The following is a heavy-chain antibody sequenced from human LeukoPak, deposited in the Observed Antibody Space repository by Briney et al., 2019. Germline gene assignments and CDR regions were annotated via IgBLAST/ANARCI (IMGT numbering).Heavy chain of an antibody. V-gene: IGHV4-39*01. J-gene: IGHJ4*02. D-gene: IGHD6-19*01. Sequence: SETLSLTCTVSGGSISSSSYYWGWIRQPPGKGLEWIGSIYYSGSTYYNPSLKSRVTISVDTSKNQFSLKLSSVTAADTAVYYCARLRNRLSSGWYYFGYWGQGTLVTVSS. CDR3: ARLRNRLSSGWYYFGY. CDR2: IYYSGST. CDR1: GGSISSSSYY.